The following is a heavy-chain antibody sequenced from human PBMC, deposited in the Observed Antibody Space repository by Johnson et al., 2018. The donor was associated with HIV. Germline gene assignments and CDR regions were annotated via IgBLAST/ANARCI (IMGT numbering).Heavy chain of an antibody. CDR2: IKQDGSEK. CDR1: GFSFDDYA. V-gene: IGHV3-7*01. Sequence: EVQLVESGGGLVQPGRYLRLSCAASGFSFDDYAMHWVRQAPGKGLEWVANIKQDGSEKYYVDSVKGRFTISRDNAKNSLYLQMNSLRAEDTAVYYCAKGRSPRIQLRTWAFDIWGQGTMVIVSS. J-gene: IGHJ3*02. D-gene: IGHD5-18*01. CDR3: AKGRSPRIQLRTWAFDI.